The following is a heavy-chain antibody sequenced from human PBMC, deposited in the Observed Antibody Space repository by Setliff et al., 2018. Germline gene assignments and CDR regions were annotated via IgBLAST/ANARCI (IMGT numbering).Heavy chain of an antibody. CDR3: AKDTGYYFDY. V-gene: IGHV3-23*01. CDR2: ISASGRTT. J-gene: IGHJ4*02. Sequence: PGGSLRLSCAASRFTFSNYAMSWVRQAPGKGLEWVSAISASGRTTYSADSVKGRFTISRDNSKNTLSLQMNSLRAEDTAVYYCAKDTGYYFDYWGQGTLVTVSS. D-gene: IGHD4-4*01. CDR1: RFTFSNYA.